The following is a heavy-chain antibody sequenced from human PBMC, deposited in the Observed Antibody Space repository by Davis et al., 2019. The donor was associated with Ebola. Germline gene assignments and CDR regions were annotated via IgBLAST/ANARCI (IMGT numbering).Heavy chain of an antibody. CDR1: GGSISRSTYY. V-gene: IGHV4-39*01. CDR2: IYYSGST. Sequence: SETLSLTCTVSGGSISRSTYYWGWFRQPPGKGLEWIGNIYYSGSTYYNQSLKSRVTISVDTSKNQFSLKLSSVTAADTAVYYCATHKWLAPNDNWGQGILVTVSS. CDR3: ATHKWLAPNDN. J-gene: IGHJ4*02. D-gene: IGHD6-19*01.